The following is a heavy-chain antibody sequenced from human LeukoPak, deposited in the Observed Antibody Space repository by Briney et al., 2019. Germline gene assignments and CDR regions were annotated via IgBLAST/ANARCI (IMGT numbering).Heavy chain of an antibody. J-gene: IGHJ4*02. CDR3: AKGCVRDCSSTSCRDY. V-gene: IGHV3-23*01. Sequence: GGSLRLSCAASGFTFSSYAMSWVRQAPGKGLEWVSAISGSGGSTYYADSVKGRFTISRDNSKNTLYLQMNSLRAEDTAVYYCAKGCVRDCSSTSCRDYWGQGTLVTVSS. CDR1: GFTFSSYA. CDR2: ISGSGGST. D-gene: IGHD2-2*01.